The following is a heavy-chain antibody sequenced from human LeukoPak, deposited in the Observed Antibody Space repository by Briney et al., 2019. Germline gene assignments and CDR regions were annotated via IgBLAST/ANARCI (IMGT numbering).Heavy chain of an antibody. CDR1: GYTFTSYD. J-gene: IGHJ4*02. CDR3: AREVTAAGTFYFDY. D-gene: IGHD6-13*01. Sequence: ASVKVYCKASGYTFTSYDINWVRQATGQGLEWMGWMNPNSGNTGYAQKFQGRVTMTRNTSISTAYMELSSLRSEDTAVYYCAREVTAAGTFYFDYWGQGTLVTVSS. V-gene: IGHV1-8*01. CDR2: MNPNSGNT.